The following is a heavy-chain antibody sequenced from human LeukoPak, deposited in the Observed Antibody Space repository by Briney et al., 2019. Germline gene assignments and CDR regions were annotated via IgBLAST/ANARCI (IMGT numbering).Heavy chain of an antibody. J-gene: IGHJ6*02. Sequence: SETLSLTCTVSGGSITRYYWTWIRQPPGKGLEWIGYIFSTGTTNYNPSLKSRVAISLDTSKRQFSLRLTSVTAADTAVYYCARDGCSSTSCYSDYYYGMDVWGQGTTVTVSS. D-gene: IGHD2-2*01. CDR2: IFSTGTT. CDR1: GGSITRYY. V-gene: IGHV4-59*01. CDR3: ARDGCSSTSCYSDYYYGMDV.